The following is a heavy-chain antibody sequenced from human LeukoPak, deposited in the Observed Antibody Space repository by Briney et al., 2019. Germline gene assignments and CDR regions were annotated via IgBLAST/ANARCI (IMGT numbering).Heavy chain of an antibody. CDR2: ISGSGDNT. D-gene: IGHD2-21*02. Sequence: GSLRLSCTVSGFTVSSNSMSWVRQAPGKGLEWVSAISGSGDNTYYADSVKGRFTVSRDNSKNTLYVQMKSLRAEDTAVYYCAKDFVVVPGNVNYFDYWGQGTLVTVSS. J-gene: IGHJ4*02. CDR1: GFTVSSNS. V-gene: IGHV3-23*01. CDR3: AKDFVVVPGNVNYFDY.